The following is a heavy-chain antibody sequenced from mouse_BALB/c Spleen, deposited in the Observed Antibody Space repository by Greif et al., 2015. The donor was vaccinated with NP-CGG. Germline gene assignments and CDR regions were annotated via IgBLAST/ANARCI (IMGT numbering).Heavy chain of an antibody. J-gene: IGHJ3*01. CDR2: IDPANGNT. CDR1: GFNIKDTY. Sequence: VHVKQSGAELVKPGASVKLSCTASGFNIKDTYMHWVKQRPEQGLEWIGRIDPANGNTKYDPKFQGKATITADTSSNTAYLQLSSLTSEDTAVYYCAPYYYGSSYGSAYWGQGTLVTVSA. CDR3: APYYYGSSYGSAY. D-gene: IGHD1-1*01. V-gene: IGHV14-3*02.